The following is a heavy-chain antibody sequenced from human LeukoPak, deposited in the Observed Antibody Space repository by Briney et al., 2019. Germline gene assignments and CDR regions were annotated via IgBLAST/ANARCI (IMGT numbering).Heavy chain of an antibody. D-gene: IGHD6-19*01. CDR2: ISYDGSNK. J-gene: IGHJ5*02. Sequence: GGSLRLSCAASGFTFSSYAMHWVRQAPGKGLEWVAVISYDGSNKYYADSVKGRFTISRDNSKNTLYLQMNSLRAEDTAAYYCARGKRLQAVAGAFDPWGQGTLVTVSS. V-gene: IGHV3-30-3*01. CDR3: ARGKRLQAVAGAFDP. CDR1: GFTFSSYA.